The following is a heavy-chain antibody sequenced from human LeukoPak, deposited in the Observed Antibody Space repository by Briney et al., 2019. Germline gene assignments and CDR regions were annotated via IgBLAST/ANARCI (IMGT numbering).Heavy chain of an antibody. J-gene: IGHJ3*02. D-gene: IGHD3-22*01. Sequence: SETLSLTCTVSGGSISSSSYYWGWIRQPPGKGLEWIGSIYYSGSTYYNPSLKSRVTISVDTSKNQFSLKLSSVTAADTAVYYCARWGYYDSSGYSSDAFDIWGQGTMVTVSS. V-gene: IGHV4-39*07. CDR3: ARWGYYDSSGYSSDAFDI. CDR2: IYYSGST. CDR1: GGSISSSSYY.